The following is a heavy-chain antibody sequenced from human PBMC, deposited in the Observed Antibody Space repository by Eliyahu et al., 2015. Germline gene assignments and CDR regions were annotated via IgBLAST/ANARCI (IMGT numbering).Heavy chain of an antibody. CDR2: IYHSGST. V-gene: IGHV4-38-2*02. CDR3: ARAFRVVPAAIRWFDP. CDR1: GYSIXXGYY. D-gene: IGHD2-2*01. Sequence: QVQLQESGPGXVKPSETLSLTCXVPGYSIXXGYYWGWIRQPPGKGLEWIGSIYHSGSTYYNPSLKSRVTISVDTSKNQFSLKLSSVTAADTAVYYCARAFRVVPAAIRWFDPWGQGTLVTVSS. J-gene: IGHJ5*02.